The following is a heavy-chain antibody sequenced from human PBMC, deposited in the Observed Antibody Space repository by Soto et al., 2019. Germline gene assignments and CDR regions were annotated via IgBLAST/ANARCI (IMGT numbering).Heavy chain of an antibody. CDR3: ATLLSGRYYGGSGAFDI. Sequence: QVQLVQSGAEVKKPGASVKVSCKASGYTFTSYGISWVRQAPGQGLEWMGWISAYNGNTNYAQKLQGRVTMTTETYTSTAYMELLSLRSDDTAVYYCATLLSGRYYGGSGAFDIWGQGTMVTVSS. CDR1: GYTFTSYG. D-gene: IGHD1-26*01. J-gene: IGHJ3*02. CDR2: ISAYNGNT. V-gene: IGHV1-18*04.